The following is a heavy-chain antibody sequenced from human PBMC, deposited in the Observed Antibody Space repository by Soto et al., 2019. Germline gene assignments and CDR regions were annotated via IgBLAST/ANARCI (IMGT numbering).Heavy chain of an antibody. V-gene: IGHV1-24*01. Sequence: ASVKVSCKASGYTFTSYGISWVRQAPGQGLEWMGGFDPEDGETIYAQKFQGRVTMTEDTSTDTAYMELSSLRSEDTAVYYCATGDYYDSSGYFDYWGQGTLVTVSS. CDR3: ATGDYYDSSGYFDY. CDR1: GYTFTSYG. D-gene: IGHD3-22*01. J-gene: IGHJ4*02. CDR2: FDPEDGET.